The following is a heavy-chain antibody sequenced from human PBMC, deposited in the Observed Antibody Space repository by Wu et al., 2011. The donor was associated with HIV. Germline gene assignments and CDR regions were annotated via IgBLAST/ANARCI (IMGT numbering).Heavy chain of an antibody. CDR3: ARFPPRPTVSSYYFEY. CDR2: IFPGDSDT. V-gene: IGHV5-51*03. J-gene: IGHJ4*02. CDR1: GYTFSNYW. Sequence: QSGAEVKKPGESLKISCKGSGYTFSNYWIVWVRQMPGKGLEWMGIIFPGDSDTRYSPSFQGQVTISADKSMSTAYLQWSSLEASDTAMYYCARFPPRPTVSSYYFEYWGQGTLVTVSS.